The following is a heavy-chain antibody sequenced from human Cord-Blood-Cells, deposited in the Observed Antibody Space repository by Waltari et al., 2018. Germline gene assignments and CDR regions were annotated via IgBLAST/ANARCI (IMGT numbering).Heavy chain of an antibody. D-gene: IGHD3-9*01. Sequence: EVQLVESGGGLVQPGGSLRLSCAASGFTVSRNYMGWVRQAPGKGLEWVSVIYSGGRTYYADSVKGRFTISRHNSKNTLYLQMNSLRAEDTAVYYCASLDAGLDYWGQGTLVTVSS. J-gene: IGHJ4*02. CDR2: IYSGGRT. V-gene: IGHV3-53*04. CDR3: ASLDAGLDY. CDR1: GFTVSRNY.